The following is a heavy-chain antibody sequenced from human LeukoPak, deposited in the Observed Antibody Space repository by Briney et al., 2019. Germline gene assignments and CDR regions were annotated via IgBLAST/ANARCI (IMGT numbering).Heavy chain of an antibody. CDR3: AGLGGKDSGYFYY. J-gene: IGHJ4*02. Sequence: ASLKVSCKASGYTFTSYYMHWVRQAPGQGLEWKGIINPSGGSTSYAQKFQGRVTMTRDTSTSTVYMELSSLRSEDTAVYYCAGLGGKDSGYFYYWGQGTLVTVSS. CDR1: GYTFTSYY. V-gene: IGHV1-46*01. CDR2: INPSGGST. D-gene: IGHD5-12*01.